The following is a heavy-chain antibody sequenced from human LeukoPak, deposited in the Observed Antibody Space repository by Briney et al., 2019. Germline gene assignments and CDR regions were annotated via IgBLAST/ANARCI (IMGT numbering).Heavy chain of an antibody. V-gene: IGHV3-23*01. CDR3: AKAEGSGWYYYYYGMDV. J-gene: IGHJ6*02. CDR2: ISGSGGST. D-gene: IGHD6-19*01. CDR1: GFTFSSYA. Sequence: GGSLRLSCAASGFTFSSYAMSWVRQAPGKGLDWVSAISGSGGSTYYADSVKGRFTISRDNSKNTLYLQMNSLRAEDTAVYYCAKAEGSGWYYYYYGMDVWGQGTTVTVSS.